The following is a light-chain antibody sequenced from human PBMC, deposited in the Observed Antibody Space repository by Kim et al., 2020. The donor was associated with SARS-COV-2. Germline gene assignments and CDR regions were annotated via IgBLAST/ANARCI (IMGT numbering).Light chain of an antibody. CDR1: SSNIGADYD. V-gene: IGLV1-40*01. CDR2: DNN. Sequence: QSVLTQPPSVSGAPGQRVSISCTGSSSNIGADYDVHWYHQVTGSAPKLLIYDNNNRPSGVPDRLSGSKSGTSASLAITGLQAEDEADYYCQSYDSSLRAWVFGGGTQLTVL. CDR3: QSYDSSLRAWV. J-gene: IGLJ3*02.